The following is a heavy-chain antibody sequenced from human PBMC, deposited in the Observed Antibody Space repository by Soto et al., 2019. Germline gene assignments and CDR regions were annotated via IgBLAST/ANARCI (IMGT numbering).Heavy chain of an antibody. CDR3: ARGPDYYDSGGYSLDY. V-gene: IGHV4-31*03. J-gene: IGHJ4*02. CDR2: IYYSGST. CDR1: GGSISSGGPY. Sequence: QVQLQESGPGLVKPSQTLSLTCIFSGGSISSGGPYWSWIPQHPGKGLGWIGYIYYSGSTYYNPSLKSRVTISVDTSKNQFSLKLSSVTAADTAVYYCARGPDYYDSGGYSLDYWGQGTLVTVSS. D-gene: IGHD3-22*01.